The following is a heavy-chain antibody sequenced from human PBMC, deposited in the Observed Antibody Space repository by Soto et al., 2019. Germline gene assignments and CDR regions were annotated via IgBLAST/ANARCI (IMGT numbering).Heavy chain of an antibody. D-gene: IGHD5-18*01. J-gene: IGHJ6*02. Sequence: QVQLVQSGAEVKKPGASVKVSCKASGYTFTGYYMRWVRQAPGQGLEWMGWINPNSGGTNYAQKFQGWVTMTRDTSISTAYMELSRLRSDDTAVYYCARGARIQLWLLGARYGMDVWGQGTTVTVSS. CDR2: INPNSGGT. V-gene: IGHV1-2*04. CDR3: ARGARIQLWLLGARYGMDV. CDR1: GYTFTGYY.